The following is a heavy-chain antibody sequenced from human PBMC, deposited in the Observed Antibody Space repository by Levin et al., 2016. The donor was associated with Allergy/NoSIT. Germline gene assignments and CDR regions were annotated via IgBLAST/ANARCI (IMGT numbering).Heavy chain of an antibody. D-gene: IGHD1-26*01. J-gene: IGHJ3*02. V-gene: IGHV1-3*04. CDR1: RYTLITYA. CDR2: ITSGNGDT. Sequence: ASVKVSCKASRYTLITYAIHWVRQAPGQRLEWMGWITSGNGDTQHSQMFQGRVTITRDTSASTAYMELSSLTSEDTAVYYCALGVGVTAFDIWGQGTVVTVSP. CDR3: ALGVGVTAFDI.